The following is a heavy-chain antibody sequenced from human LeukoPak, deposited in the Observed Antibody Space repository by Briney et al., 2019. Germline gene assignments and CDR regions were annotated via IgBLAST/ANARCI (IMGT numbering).Heavy chain of an antibody. D-gene: IGHD3-9*01. CDR1: GFTFSTYS. Sequence: GGSLRLSCAASGFTFSTYSMHCVRQAPGKGLVWVARIRPEGTTTAYADSVKGRFTSSRDNAKNTLFLQMNSLSAEDTAVYYCARDLDWILFDYWGQGTLVTVSS. CDR3: ARDLDWILFDY. J-gene: IGHJ4*02. V-gene: IGHV3-74*03. CDR2: IRPEGTTT.